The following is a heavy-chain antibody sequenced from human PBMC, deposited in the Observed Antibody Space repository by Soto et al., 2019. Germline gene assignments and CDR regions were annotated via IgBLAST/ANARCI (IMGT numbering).Heavy chain of an antibody. CDR2: IYYSGTT. J-gene: IGHJ6*03. D-gene: IGHD3-10*01. CDR1: GGSISSFY. Sequence: SETLSLTCTVFGGSISSFYWSWIRQPPGKGLEWIGYIYYSGTTNYNPSLKSRVTISVDTSQNQFSLKLSSVTAADTAVYYCASSSGSYSPYFYYYYMDVWRKRTTVTISS. CDR3: ASSSGSYSPYFYYYYMDV. V-gene: IGHV4-59*08.